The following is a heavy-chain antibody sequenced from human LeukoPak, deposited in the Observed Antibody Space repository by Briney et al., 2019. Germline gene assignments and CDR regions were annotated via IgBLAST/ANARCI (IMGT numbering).Heavy chain of an antibody. V-gene: IGHV4-4*07. J-gene: IGHJ4*02. CDR3: ARGRKYTSGYRVTELGSGYSDY. Sequence: SETLSLTCTVSGGSISSYYWSWIRQPAGKGLEWIGRIHTSGSTNYNPSLESRVTMSVDTSKNQFSLKLSSVTAADTAVYYCARGRKYTSGYRVTELGSGYSDYWGQGTLVTVSS. CDR2: IHTSGST. CDR1: GGSISSYY. D-gene: IGHD5-18*01.